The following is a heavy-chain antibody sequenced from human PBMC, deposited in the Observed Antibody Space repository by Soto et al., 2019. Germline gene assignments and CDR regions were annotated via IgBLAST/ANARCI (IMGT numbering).Heavy chain of an antibody. J-gene: IGHJ3*02. V-gene: IGHV3-23*01. D-gene: IGHD3-10*01. CDR3: AKDLAPMVRGVPHHDAFDT. Sequence: GGSLRLSCADSEFTFSNYAMSWVRQAPGKGLEWVSSITDSGATTYYADSVKGRFTISRDNSKNTLYLQMNSLRVEDTAIYYCAKDLAPMVRGVPHHDAFDTWGQGTMVTVSS. CDR1: EFTFSNYA. CDR2: ITDSGATT.